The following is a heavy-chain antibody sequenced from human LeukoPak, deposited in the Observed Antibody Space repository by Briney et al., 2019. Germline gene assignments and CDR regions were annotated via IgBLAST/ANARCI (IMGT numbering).Heavy chain of an antibody. V-gene: IGHV4-34*01. D-gene: IGHD3-3*01. CDR2: TNHSGST. Sequence: SETLSLTCAVYGGSFSGYYWSWIRQPPGKGLEWIGETNHSGSTNYNPSLKSRVTISGDTSKNQFSLKLSSVTAADTAVYYCARVRGSRITIFGVVITRDNSFDYWGQGTLVTVSS. CDR1: GGSFSGYY. CDR3: ARVRGSRITIFGVVITRDNSFDY. J-gene: IGHJ4*02.